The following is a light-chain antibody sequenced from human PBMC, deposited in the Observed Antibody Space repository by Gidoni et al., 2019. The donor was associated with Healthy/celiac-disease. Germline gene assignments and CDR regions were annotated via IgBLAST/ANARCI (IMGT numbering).Light chain of an antibody. Sequence: QSVLTQLPSASGPPGQRVTISCSGSSSNIGSNTVNWYQPPPGTAPKLLIYSNNHRPSGVPDRFSGSRSGTSASLAISGLQSEDEADYYCAAWDDSLNGWVFGGGTKLTVL. CDR3: AAWDDSLNGWV. CDR1: SSNIGSNT. J-gene: IGLJ3*02. V-gene: IGLV1-44*01. CDR2: SNN.